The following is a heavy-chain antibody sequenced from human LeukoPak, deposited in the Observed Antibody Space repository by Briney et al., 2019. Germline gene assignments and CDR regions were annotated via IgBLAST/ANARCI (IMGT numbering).Heavy chain of an antibody. CDR2: ISSSGSTI. CDR1: GFTFSSYE. V-gene: IGHV3-48*03. J-gene: IGHJ5*02. D-gene: IGHD6-19*01. Sequence: PGGSLRFSCAAPGFTFSSYEMNWVRHAPGKGLEWVSYISSSGSTIYYAESVKGRFTISRDNAKKSLYLQNNSLRAEDTAVYYCAKGGSSSGWFPDTWFDPWGQGTLVTVSS. CDR3: AKGGSSSGWFPDTWFDP.